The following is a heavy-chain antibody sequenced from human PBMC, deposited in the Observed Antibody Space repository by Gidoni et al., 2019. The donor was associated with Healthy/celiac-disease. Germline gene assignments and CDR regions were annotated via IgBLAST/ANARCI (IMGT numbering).Heavy chain of an antibody. CDR2: ISGDGGST. CDR1: GFTFADYA. Sequence: EVQLVESGGGVVQPGGSLRLSCAASGFTFADYAMHWVRQAPGKGLEWVSLISGDGGSTYYADSVKGRFTISRDNSKNSLYLQMNSLRTEDTALYYCAKDISSHNYGSGSYLFDYWGQGTLVTVSS. V-gene: IGHV3-43*02. J-gene: IGHJ4*02. D-gene: IGHD3-10*01. CDR3: AKDISSHNYGSGSYLFDY.